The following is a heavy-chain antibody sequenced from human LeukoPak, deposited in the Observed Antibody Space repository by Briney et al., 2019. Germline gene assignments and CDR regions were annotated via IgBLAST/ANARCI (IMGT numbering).Heavy chain of an antibody. D-gene: IGHD3-10*01. V-gene: IGHV4-34*01. CDR1: GGSFSGYN. CDR3: ARLKKGNFDY. Sequence: SSETLYLTGAVYGGSFSGYNWSWIRQPPGKGLEWIGEINHSGGTNYNPSLKSRVTISADTSKNQFSLKLSSVTAADTAVYYCARLKKGNFDYWGQGTLVTVSS. J-gene: IGHJ4*02. CDR2: INHSGGT.